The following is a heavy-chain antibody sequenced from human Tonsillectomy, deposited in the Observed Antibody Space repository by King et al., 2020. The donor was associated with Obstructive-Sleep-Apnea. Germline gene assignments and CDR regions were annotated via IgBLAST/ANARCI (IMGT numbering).Heavy chain of an antibody. V-gene: IGHV4-34*01. J-gene: IGHJ6*02. D-gene: IGHD2-8*01. Sequence: VQLQQWGAGLLKPSETLSLTCAVYGGSFSGYYWSWIRQPPGKGLEWIGEINHSGSTNYNPSLKSRVTISVDTSKNQFSLKLSSVTAADTAVYYCARGRSKDIVLMVYAQGGGKNYGMDVWGQGTTVTVSS. CDR3: ARGRSKDIVLMVYAQGGGKNYGMDV. CDR1: GGSFSGYY. CDR2: INHSGST.